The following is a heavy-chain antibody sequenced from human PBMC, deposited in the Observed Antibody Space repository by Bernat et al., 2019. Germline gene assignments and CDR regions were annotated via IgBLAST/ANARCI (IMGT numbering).Heavy chain of an antibody. V-gene: IGHV3-48*02. CDR1: GFTFSSYS. D-gene: IGHD3-3*01. CDR3: ARAPTIFGVVIIAYFGY. J-gene: IGHJ4*02. Sequence: EVQLVESGGGLVQPGGSLRLSCAASGFTFSSYSMNWVRQAPGKGLEWVSYISSSSSTIYYADSVKGRFTISRDNAKNSLYLQMNSLRDEDTAVYYCARAPTIFGVVIIAYFGYWGQGTLVTVSS. CDR2: ISSSSSTI.